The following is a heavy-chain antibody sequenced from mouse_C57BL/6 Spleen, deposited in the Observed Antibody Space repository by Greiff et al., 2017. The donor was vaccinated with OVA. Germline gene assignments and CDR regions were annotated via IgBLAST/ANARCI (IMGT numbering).Heavy chain of an antibody. V-gene: IGHV1-52*01. CDR3: ARGADYYGSSYEFDY. D-gene: IGHD1-1*01. J-gene: IGHJ2*01. CDR1: GYTFTSYW. CDR2: IDPSDSET. Sequence: QVQLQQPGAELVRPGSSVKLSCKASGYTFTSYWMHWVKQSPIQGLEWIGNIDPSDSETHYNQKFKDKATLTVDKSSSTAYMQLSSLTSEDSAVYNCARGADYYGSSYEFDYWGQGTTLTVSS.